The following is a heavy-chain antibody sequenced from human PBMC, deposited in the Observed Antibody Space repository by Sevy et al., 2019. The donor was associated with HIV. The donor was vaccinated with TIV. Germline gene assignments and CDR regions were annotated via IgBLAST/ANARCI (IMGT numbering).Heavy chain of an antibody. CDR3: AKGVCSGGSCYWGGDYYYYYMDV. D-gene: IGHD2-15*01. CDR1: GFTFSNYG. CDR2: IWYDGSNK. J-gene: IGHJ6*03. Sequence: GGSLRLSCAASGFTFSNYGMHWVRQAPGKGLEWVAVIWYDGSNKHYADSVKGRVTISRDNSKNTLYLQMNSLRAEDTAVYYGAKGVCSGGSCYWGGDYYYYYMDVWGKGTTVTVSS. V-gene: IGHV3-33*06.